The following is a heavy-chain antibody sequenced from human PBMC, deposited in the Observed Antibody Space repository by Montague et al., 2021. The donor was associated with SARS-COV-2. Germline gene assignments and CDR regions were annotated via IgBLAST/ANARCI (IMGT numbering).Heavy chain of an antibody. CDR2: ISSSSYTI. J-gene: IGHJ6*02. CDR3: ARERGYCSSTSCYGDFYYGMDV. D-gene: IGHD2-2*01. CDR1: GFTFSGYS. Sequence: SLRLSCAASGFTFSGYSMNWVRQAPGKGLEWVSYISSSSYTIHYADSVKGRFTISRDNAKNSLYLQMNSLRDEDTAVYSCARERGYCSSTSCYGDFYYGMDVWGQGTTVTVSS. V-gene: IGHV3-48*02.